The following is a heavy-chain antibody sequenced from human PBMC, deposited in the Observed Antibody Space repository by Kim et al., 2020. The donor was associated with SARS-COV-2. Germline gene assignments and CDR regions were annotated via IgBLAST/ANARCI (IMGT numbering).Heavy chain of an antibody. D-gene: IGHD4-17*01. CDR1: GFTFSSYG. CDR3: AKDHGDYYYYGMDV. CDR2: IWYDGSNK. V-gene: IGHV3-33*06. Sequence: GGSLRLSCAASGFTFSSYGMHWVRQAPGKGLEWVAVIWYDGSNKYYADSVKGRFTISRDNSKNTLYLQMNSLRAEDTAVYYCAKDHGDYYYYGMDVWGQGTTVTVSS. J-gene: IGHJ6*02.